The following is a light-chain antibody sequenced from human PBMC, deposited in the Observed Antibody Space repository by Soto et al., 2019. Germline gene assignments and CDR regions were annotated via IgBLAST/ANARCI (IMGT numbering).Light chain of an antibody. V-gene: IGKV3D-20*02. CDR1: QSVTSTY. CDR2: GAS. Sequence: IVLTQSPGTLSLSPGERATLSCRASQSVTSTYLAWYQQKPGQAPRLLIYGASNRATGIPDRFSGSGSGTDFTLTISRLEPEDFAVYYCQQRSNWPITFGQGTRLEIK. CDR3: QQRSNWPIT. J-gene: IGKJ5*01.